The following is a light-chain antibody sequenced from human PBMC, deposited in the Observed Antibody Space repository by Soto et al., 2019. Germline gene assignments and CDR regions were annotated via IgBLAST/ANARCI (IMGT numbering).Light chain of an antibody. Sequence: EIVMTQSPATLSVSPGERATLSCRASQSVSSNLAWYQQKPGQAPRLLFYGASTRATGIPARFSGSGSGTEFTLTISSLQSEDFAVYFCQQYNSWPPYPFGQGTKLEIK. J-gene: IGKJ2*01. CDR2: GAS. CDR1: QSVSSN. V-gene: IGKV3-15*01. CDR3: QQYNSWPPYP.